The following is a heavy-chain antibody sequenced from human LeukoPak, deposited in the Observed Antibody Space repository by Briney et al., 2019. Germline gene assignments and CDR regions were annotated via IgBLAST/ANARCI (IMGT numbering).Heavy chain of an antibody. CDR1: GYSFTSYW. Sequence: GESPKISCKGSGYSFTSYWISWVRQMPGKGLEWMGRIDPSDSYTNYSPSFQGHVTISADKSISTAYLQWSSLKASDTAMYYCARQTTPEMATITYGMDVWGQGTTVTVSS. D-gene: IGHD5-24*01. CDR3: ARQTTPEMATITYGMDV. CDR2: IDPSDSYT. V-gene: IGHV5-10-1*01. J-gene: IGHJ6*02.